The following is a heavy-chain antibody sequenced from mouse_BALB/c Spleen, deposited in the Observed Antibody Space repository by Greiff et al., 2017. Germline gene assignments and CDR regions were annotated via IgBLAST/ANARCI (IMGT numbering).Heavy chain of an antibody. D-gene: IGHD1-1*01. Sequence: EVQVVESGGGLVQPGGSRKLSCAASGFTFSSFGMHWVRQAPEKGLEWVAYISSGSSTIYYADTVTGRFTISRDNPKNTLFLQMTSLRSEDTAMYYCAKEGYYCSRYYFDYWGQGTTLTVSS. CDR2: ISSGSSTI. J-gene: IGHJ2*01. CDR1: GFTFSSFG. CDR3: AKEGYYCSRYYFDY. V-gene: IGHV5-17*02.